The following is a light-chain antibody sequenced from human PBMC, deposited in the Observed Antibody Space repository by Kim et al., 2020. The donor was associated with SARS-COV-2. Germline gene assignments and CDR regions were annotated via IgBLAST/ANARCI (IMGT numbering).Light chain of an antibody. CDR2: TAS. J-gene: IGKJ1*01. CDR3: QESYSIPWT. CDR1: QTIRSD. Sequence: DIQMTQFPSSLSASVGDRVTITCRASQTIRSDLNWYQQKAGKVPKLLIYTASNLQSGVPSRFSGSGSGTDFTLTISSLQPEDFATYYCQESYSIPWTFGQGTKVDIK. V-gene: IGKV1-39*01.